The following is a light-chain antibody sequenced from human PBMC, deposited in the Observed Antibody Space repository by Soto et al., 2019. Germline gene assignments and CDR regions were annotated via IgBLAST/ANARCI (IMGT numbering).Light chain of an antibody. CDR3: QQYGSSRWT. Sequence: EIVLTQSPGTLSLSPGERATLSCRASQSINTIYLAWYQQKPGEAPKLLIHGASNRATDIPDRFSGSGFGTDFTLTISRLEPEDFAVYYCQQYGSSRWTFGQRTKVDIK. J-gene: IGKJ1*01. CDR2: GAS. V-gene: IGKV3-20*01. CDR1: QSINTIY.